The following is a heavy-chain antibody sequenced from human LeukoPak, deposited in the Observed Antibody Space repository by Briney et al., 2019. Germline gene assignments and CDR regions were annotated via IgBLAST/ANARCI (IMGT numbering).Heavy chain of an antibody. V-gene: IGHV4-34*01. D-gene: IGHD2-2*01. CDR2: INHSGST. Sequence: PSETLSLTCAVYGGSFSGYYWSWIRQPPGKGLEWIGEINHSGSTNYNPSLKSRVTISVDPSKNQFSLKLSSVTAADTAVYYCARQLLGYCSSTSCYLGSGFDYWGQGTLVTVSS. J-gene: IGHJ4*02. CDR3: ARQLLGYCSSTSCYLGSGFDY. CDR1: GGSFSGYY.